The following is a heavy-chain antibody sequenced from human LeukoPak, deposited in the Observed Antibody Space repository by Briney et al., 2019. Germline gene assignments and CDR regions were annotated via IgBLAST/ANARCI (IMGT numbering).Heavy chain of an antibody. CDR1: GGSISSYY. D-gene: IGHD6-13*01. Sequence: PSETLSLTCTVSGGSISSYYWSWIRQPAGKGLEWIGRIYTSGSTNYNPSLKSRVTMSVDTSKNQFSLKLSSVTAADTAVYYCARGGIAAAGKASYFDYWGQGTLVTVPS. CDR3: ARGGIAAAGKASYFDY. J-gene: IGHJ4*02. CDR2: IYTSGST. V-gene: IGHV4-4*07.